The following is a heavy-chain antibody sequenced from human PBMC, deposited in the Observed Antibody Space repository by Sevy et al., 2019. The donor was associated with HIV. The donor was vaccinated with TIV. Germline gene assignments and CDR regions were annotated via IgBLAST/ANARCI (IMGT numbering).Heavy chain of an antibody. J-gene: IGHJ1*01. D-gene: IGHD3-3*01. CDR2: IKRKSDGGTT. Sequence: GGSLRLSCAASAFTFSNAWMSWVRQAPGKGLEWVGRIKRKSDGGTTDYAAPVKGRFTISRDDSKNMLYLQMNSLKTEDTAVYYCTTDGDTIFGVVIIRLFFFQQWGQGTLVTVSS. CDR3: TTDGDTIFGVVIIRLFFFQQ. V-gene: IGHV3-15*01. CDR1: AFTFSNAW.